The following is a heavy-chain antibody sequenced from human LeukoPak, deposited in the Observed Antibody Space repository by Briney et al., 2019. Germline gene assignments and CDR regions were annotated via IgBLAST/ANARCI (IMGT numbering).Heavy chain of an antibody. CDR1: GGSISSGGYY. V-gene: IGHV4-31*03. J-gene: IGHJ5*02. Sequence: SQTLSLTCTVSGGSISSGGYYWNWIRQHPGKGLEWIGYIYYSGSTYYNPSLKSRVTISVDTSKNQFSLKLSSVTAADTAVYYCAREGLYFDWNWFDPWGQGTLVTVSS. D-gene: IGHD3-9*01. CDR2: IYYSGST. CDR3: AREGLYFDWNWFDP.